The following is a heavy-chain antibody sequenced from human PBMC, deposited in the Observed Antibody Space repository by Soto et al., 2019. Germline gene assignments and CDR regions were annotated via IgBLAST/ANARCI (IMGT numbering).Heavy chain of an antibody. V-gene: IGHV3-30*18. CDR2: ISYDGSNK. Sequence: QVQLVESGGGVVQPGRSLRLSCAASGFTFSSYGMHWVRQAPGKGLEWGAVISYDGSNKYYADSVKGRFTISRDNSKNTLYLQMNSLRAEDTAVYYCAKARKVEYSSSGGMDVWGQGTTVTVSS. CDR3: AKARKVEYSSSGGMDV. D-gene: IGHD6-6*01. J-gene: IGHJ6*02. CDR1: GFTFSSYG.